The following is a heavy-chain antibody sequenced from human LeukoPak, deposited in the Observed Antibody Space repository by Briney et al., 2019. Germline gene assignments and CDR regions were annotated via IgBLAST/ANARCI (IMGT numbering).Heavy chain of an antibody. CDR1: GFTFSSYW. J-gene: IGHJ6*02. Sequence: GGSLRLSCAASGFTFSSYWMSWVRQAPGKGLEWVANIKQDGSEKYYVDSVKGRFTISRDNAKNSLYLQTNSLRAEDTAVYYCARDPLDGYGDYGTYPHYYYYGMDVWGQGTTVTVSS. CDR3: ARDPLDGYGDYGTYPHYYYYGMDV. V-gene: IGHV3-7*03. D-gene: IGHD4-17*01. CDR2: IKQDGSEK.